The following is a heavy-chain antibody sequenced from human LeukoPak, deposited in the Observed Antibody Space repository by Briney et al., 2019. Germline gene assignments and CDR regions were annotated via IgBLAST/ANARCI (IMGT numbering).Heavy chain of an antibody. Sequence: SETLSLTCTVSGGSINLYFWSWIRQPAEKGLEWVGRISPSGSTNYNPSLKSRVTMSVDTSKNQLSLKLSSVTAADSAVYYCARRFSGYDYGYFGYWGQGALVTVSS. J-gene: IGHJ4*02. CDR1: GGSINLYF. D-gene: IGHD5-12*01. CDR2: ISPSGST. CDR3: ARRFSGYDYGYFGY. V-gene: IGHV4-4*07.